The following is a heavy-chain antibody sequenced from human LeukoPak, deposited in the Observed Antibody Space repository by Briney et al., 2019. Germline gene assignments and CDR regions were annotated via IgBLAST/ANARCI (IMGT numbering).Heavy chain of an antibody. D-gene: IGHD2-2*01. V-gene: IGHV1-18*01. CDR2: ISAYNGNT. CDR1: GYTFTSYG. J-gene: IGHJ4*02. Sequence: VASVKVSCKASGYTFTSYGISWVRQAPGQGLEWMGWISAYNGNTNYAQKLQGRVTMTTDTSTSTAYMELGSLRSEDTAVYYCAAGPIVVVPAARYYFDYWGQGTLVTVSS. CDR3: AAGPIVVVPAARYYFDY.